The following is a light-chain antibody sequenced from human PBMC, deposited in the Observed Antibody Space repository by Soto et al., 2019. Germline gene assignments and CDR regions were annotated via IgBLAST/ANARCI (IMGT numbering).Light chain of an antibody. Sequence: EIVLTQSPATLSLSPGERATLSCRASQSVSSYLAWYQQKPGQAPRLLIYDASNRATGIPARFSGSGSGTDFTLTISSLXXEXXAXYYCQQRSNWPRTFGQGTKVEIK. CDR1: QSVSSY. CDR3: QQRSNWPRT. J-gene: IGKJ1*01. V-gene: IGKV3-11*01. CDR2: DAS.